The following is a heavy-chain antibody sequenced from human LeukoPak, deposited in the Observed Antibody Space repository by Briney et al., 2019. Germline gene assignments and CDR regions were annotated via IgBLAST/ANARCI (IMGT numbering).Heavy chain of an antibody. Sequence: GGSLRLSCTASGFTFRDYYVTWIRQAPGKGLEWVSAISGSGGSTYYADSVKGRFTISRDNSKNTLYLQMNSLRAEDTAVYYCAKVRDGYNYFDYWGQGTLVTVSS. CDR1: GFTFRDYY. CDR2: ISGSGGST. D-gene: IGHD5-24*01. J-gene: IGHJ4*02. V-gene: IGHV3-23*01. CDR3: AKVRDGYNYFDY.